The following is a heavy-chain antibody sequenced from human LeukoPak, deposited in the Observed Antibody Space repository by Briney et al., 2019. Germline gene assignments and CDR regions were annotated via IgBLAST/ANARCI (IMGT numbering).Heavy chain of an antibody. V-gene: IGHV3-23*01. Sequence: GGSLRLSCAASGFTFSSYAMSWVRQAPGKGXXXXXXXSGXXGXXXXAXXXXXXXXXXXXXXXNTLYLQMNSLRAEDTAVYYCAKNGDDYGDFFDYWGQGTLVTVSS. CDR2: XSGXXGXX. CDR1: GFTFSSYA. J-gene: IGHJ4*02. CDR3: AKNGDDYGDFFDY. D-gene: IGHD4-17*01.